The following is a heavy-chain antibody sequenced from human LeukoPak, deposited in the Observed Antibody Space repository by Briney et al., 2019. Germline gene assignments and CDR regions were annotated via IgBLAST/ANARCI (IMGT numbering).Heavy chain of an antibody. CDR2: INPNSGGT. D-gene: IGHD3-10*01. J-gene: IGHJ3*02. V-gene: IGHV1-2*02. CDR3: ARDRALVSTMVDALDI. Sequence: ASVKVSCKASGYTFIGYYIHWVRQAPGQGLEWMGWINPNSGGTNYAQKFQGRVTMTRDTSISTAYMELSRLRSDDTAVYYCARDRALVSTMVDALDIWGQGTMVTVSS. CDR1: GYTFIGYY.